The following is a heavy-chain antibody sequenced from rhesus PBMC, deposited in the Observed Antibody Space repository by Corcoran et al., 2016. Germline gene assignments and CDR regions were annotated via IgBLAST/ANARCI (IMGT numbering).Heavy chain of an antibody. Sequence: QLQLQESGPGLVKPSETLSLTCAVTGGSFTTYWWTWIRQSPGKELEWVGADNGNTGNTNYHPSLQSRVSLSKDASNRHFSLKLNSVTAADTAIYYCARYAGLSSWSPGFDLWGQGLRVIVSS. V-gene: IGHV4-80*01. J-gene: IGHJ3*01. D-gene: IGHD2-15*01. CDR3: ARYAGLSSWSPGFDL. CDR2: DNGNTGNT. CDR1: GGSFTTYW.